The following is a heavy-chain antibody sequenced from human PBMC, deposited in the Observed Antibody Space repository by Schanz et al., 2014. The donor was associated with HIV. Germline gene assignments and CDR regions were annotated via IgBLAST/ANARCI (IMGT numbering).Heavy chain of an antibody. CDR2: ISYDGSNK. CDR1: GFTFTTYG. V-gene: IGHV3-30*03. D-gene: IGHD6-6*01. J-gene: IGHJ4*02. CDR3: ARDYPYSSSSNYFDY. Sequence: VQLVESGGGLVKPGGSLRLSCAASGFTFTTYGMHWVRQAPGKGLEWVAVISYDGSNKYYADSVKGRFTISRDNSKNTLYLQMNSLRAEDTAVYSCARDYPYSSSSNYFDYWGQGTLVTVSS.